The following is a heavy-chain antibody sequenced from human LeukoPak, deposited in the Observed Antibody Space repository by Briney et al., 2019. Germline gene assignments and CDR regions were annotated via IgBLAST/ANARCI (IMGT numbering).Heavy chain of an antibody. D-gene: IGHD1-26*01. J-gene: IGHJ4*02. Sequence: GGTPRLSCAASGFTFSSYGMSWVRQAPEKGLEWVSVISGSGRSTYYADSVKGRFTISRDKSKNTLYLQMNSLRAEDTAIYYCAKSVVNSGTYIPFDYWGRGTLVTVSS. CDR1: GFTFSSYG. V-gene: IGHV3-23*01. CDR2: ISGSGRST. CDR3: AKSVVNSGTYIPFDY.